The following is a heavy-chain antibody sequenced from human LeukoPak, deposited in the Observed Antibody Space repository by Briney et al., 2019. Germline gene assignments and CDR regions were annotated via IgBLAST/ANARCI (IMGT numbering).Heavy chain of an antibody. CDR3: TTYRSMGQSMVSQYYYVMGV. Sequence: KPGGSLRLSCAASGFTFSSYAMSWVRQAPGKGLEWVGRIKCKIDGGTTDYAAPVKGRFTISRDDSKNTLYLQMNSLKTEDTAVYYCTTYRSMGQSMVSQYYYVMGVWGQGTTVTVSS. J-gene: IGHJ6*02. D-gene: IGHD5-18*01. V-gene: IGHV3-15*01. CDR2: IKCKIDGGTT. CDR1: GFTFSSYA.